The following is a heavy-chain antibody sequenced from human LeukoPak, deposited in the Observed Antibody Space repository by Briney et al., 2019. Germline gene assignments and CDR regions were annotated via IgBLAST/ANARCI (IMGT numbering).Heavy chain of an antibody. V-gene: IGHV3-33*01. CDR2: IWYDGSNK. CDR3: ARDPKYSNSWFFDY. Sequence: GGSLRLSCAASGFTFSSSGMHWVRQAPGKGLEWVAVIWYDGSNKQYADSVKGRFTISRDNSNNTLYLQVNSLRAEDMAVYYCARDPKYSNSWFFDYWGQGTLVTVSS. CDR1: GFTFSSSG. J-gene: IGHJ4*02. D-gene: IGHD6-13*01.